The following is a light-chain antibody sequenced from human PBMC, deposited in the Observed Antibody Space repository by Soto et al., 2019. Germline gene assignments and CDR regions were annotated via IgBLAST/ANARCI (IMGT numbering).Light chain of an antibody. CDR3: HQYYSSPTT. V-gene: IGKV3-20*01. CDR1: QSVSSY. J-gene: IGKJ4*01. Sequence: PGERATLSCRASQSVSSYLAWYQQKPGQAPRLLIYDASNRATGIPARFSGSGSGTDFALTIDRLEPEDFAVYYCHQYYSSPTTFGGGTKVDIK. CDR2: DAS.